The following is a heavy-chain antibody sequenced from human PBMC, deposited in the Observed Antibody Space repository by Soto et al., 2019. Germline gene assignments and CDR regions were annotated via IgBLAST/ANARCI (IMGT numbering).Heavy chain of an antibody. D-gene: IGHD3-16*02. CDR1: GFTFSSYG. CDR3: AKDLGRYDYVWGSYRYYYYGMDV. CDR2: ISYDGSNK. V-gene: IGHV3-30*18. Sequence: SLRLSCAASGFTFSSYGMHWVRQAPGKGLEWVAVISYDGSNKYYADSVKGRFTISRDNSKNTLYLQMNSLRAEDTAVYYCAKDLGRYDYVWGSYRYYYYGMDVWGQGTTVTVSS. J-gene: IGHJ6*02.